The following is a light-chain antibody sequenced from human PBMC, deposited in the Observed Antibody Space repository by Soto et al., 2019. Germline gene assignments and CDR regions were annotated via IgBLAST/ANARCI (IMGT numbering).Light chain of an antibody. Sequence: QLVLTQPPSASGTPGQRVTISCSGSTSNIGSNTVNWYQQLPGTAPKLLIYSDSQRPSGVPDRFSGSKSGTSASLAISGLQSEDESDYYCAVWDDSLNGSGFGGGTQLTVL. CDR2: SDS. CDR3: AVWDDSLNGSG. CDR1: TSNIGSNT. V-gene: IGLV1-44*01. J-gene: IGLJ2*01.